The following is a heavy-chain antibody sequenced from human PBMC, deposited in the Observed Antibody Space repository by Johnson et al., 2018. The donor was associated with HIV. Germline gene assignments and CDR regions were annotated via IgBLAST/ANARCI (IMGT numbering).Heavy chain of an antibody. CDR3: ARACRDGYTCDVFDI. CDR1: GFTVSSNY. J-gene: IGHJ3*02. V-gene: IGHV3-66*01. Sequence: VQLVESGGGVVQPGGSLRLSCAASGFTVSSNYMTWVRQAPGKGLEWVSVIFSGGSTYYADSVKGRFTISRDNSKNTLYLQMNSLRAEDTAVFYCARACRDGYTCDVFDIWGQGTMVTVSS. CDR2: IFSGGST. D-gene: IGHD5-24*01.